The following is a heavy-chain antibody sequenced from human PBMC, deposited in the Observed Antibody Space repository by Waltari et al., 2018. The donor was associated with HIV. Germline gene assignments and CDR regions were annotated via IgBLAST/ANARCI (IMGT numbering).Heavy chain of an antibody. J-gene: IGHJ4*02. CDR1: GFTFSTYN. D-gene: IGHD3-22*01. CDR3: ARGTYYYDSSGYYDNLPFDY. CDR2: ISSSSTYI. V-gene: IGHV3-21*01. Sequence: EVQLVESGGGLVKPGGSLSLSCAASGFTFSTYNMTWAPQAPRKGLEWVSSISSSSTYIYYADSVKGRFTISRDNAKNSLYLQMNSLRAEDTAVYFCARGTYYYDSSGYYDNLPFDYWGQGTLVTVSS.